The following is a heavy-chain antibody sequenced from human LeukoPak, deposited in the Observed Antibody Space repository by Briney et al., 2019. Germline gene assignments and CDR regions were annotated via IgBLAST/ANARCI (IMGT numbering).Heavy chain of an antibody. Sequence: GGSLRLSCAASGFTFSAFSMNWVRQAPGKGLEWVSYISSSGGTKYYADSLKGRFTISRDNAKNSLYLQMNSLRAEDTAVYYCASIGYYGSGSYYTDYWGQGTLVTVSS. V-gene: IGHV3-48*04. CDR2: ISSSGGTK. CDR1: GFTFSAFS. J-gene: IGHJ4*02. CDR3: ASIGYYGSGSYYTDY. D-gene: IGHD3-10*01.